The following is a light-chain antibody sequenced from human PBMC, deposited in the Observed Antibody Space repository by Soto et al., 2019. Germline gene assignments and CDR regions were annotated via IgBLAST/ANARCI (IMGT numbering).Light chain of an antibody. V-gene: IGKV3-20*01. CDR2: GAS. J-gene: IGKJ2*01. CDR1: QSVSSSY. Sequence: EIVLTQSPGTLSLSPGETATLSCRASQSVSSSYLAWYQHKPGQAPRLLIYGASSRDTGILDRFSGRGSGTDFARTISRLEPEDFAGDEWQQYGSSPVSYTFGQGTKLEIK. CDR3: QQYGSSPVSYT.